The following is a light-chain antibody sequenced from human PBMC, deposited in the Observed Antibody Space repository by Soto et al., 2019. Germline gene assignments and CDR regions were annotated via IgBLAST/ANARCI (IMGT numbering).Light chain of an antibody. CDR2: DVS. J-gene: IGLJ2*01. Sequence: QSALTQPPSASGSPGQSVTISCTGTSSDVGASDYVSWYQQHPGKAPKFMIYDVSKRPSGVPDRFSGSKSGNTASLTVSGLQAEDEADYYCSSYAGSNNFVVFGGGTKLTVL. CDR3: SSYAGSNNFVV. V-gene: IGLV2-8*01. CDR1: SSDVGASDY.